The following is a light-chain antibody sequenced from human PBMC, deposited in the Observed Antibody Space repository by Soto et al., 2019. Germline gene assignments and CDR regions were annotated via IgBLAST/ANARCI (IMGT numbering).Light chain of an antibody. CDR2: EVR. V-gene: IGLV2-14*01. J-gene: IGLJ3*02. Sequence: QSALTQPASVSGSAGQSITISCSGTMRDVGAYNLVSWYQQHPGTAPKLIIYEVRNRPSGISSRFSGSRSGNTASLTISGLQPEDEADYYCSSYASDITHVFGGGTKVTVL. CDR1: MRDVGAYNL. CDR3: SSYASDITHV.